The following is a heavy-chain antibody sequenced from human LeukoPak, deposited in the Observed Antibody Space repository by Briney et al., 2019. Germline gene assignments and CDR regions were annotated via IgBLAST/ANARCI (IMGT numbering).Heavy chain of an antibody. V-gene: IGHV1-2*02. CDR1: GYTFTGDY. CDR3: ARDREYCSGGSCYPTFDY. D-gene: IGHD2-15*01. J-gene: IGHJ4*02. Sequence: ASVKVSCKASGYTFTGDYMHWVRQAPGQGLEWMGWINPNSGGTKYAQKFQGRVTMTRDTSISTAYMELSSLRSEDTAVYYCARDREYCSGGSCYPTFDYWGQGTLVTVSP. CDR2: INPNSGGT.